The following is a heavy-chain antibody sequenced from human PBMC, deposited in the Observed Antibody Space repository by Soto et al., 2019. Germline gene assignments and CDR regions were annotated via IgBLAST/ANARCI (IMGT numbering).Heavy chain of an antibody. CDR2: ISSSSSYI. J-gene: IGHJ6*02. CDR1: GFTFSSYS. Sequence: EVQLVESGGGLVKPGGSLRLSCAASGFTFSSYSMNWVRQAPGKGLEWVSSISSSSSYIYYADSVKGRFTISRDNAKNSLYLQMNSLRAEDTAVYYCARDHDGSGWYGYYYYGMDVWGQGTTVTVSS. D-gene: IGHD6-19*01. V-gene: IGHV3-21*01. CDR3: ARDHDGSGWYGYYYYGMDV.